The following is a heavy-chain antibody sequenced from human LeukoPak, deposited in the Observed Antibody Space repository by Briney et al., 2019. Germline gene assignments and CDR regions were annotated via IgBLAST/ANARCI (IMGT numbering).Heavy chain of an antibody. J-gene: IGHJ5*02. D-gene: IGHD2-8*01. Sequence: GESLKISCKGSRYSFTSYWIGWVRQMPGKGLEWMGIIYPGDSDTRYSPSFQGQVTISADKSISTAYLQWSSLKASDTAMYYCARFPYCTNGVCYGKNWFDPWGQGTLVTVSS. CDR2: IYPGDSDT. CDR1: RYSFTSYW. CDR3: ARFPYCTNGVCYGKNWFDP. V-gene: IGHV5-51*01.